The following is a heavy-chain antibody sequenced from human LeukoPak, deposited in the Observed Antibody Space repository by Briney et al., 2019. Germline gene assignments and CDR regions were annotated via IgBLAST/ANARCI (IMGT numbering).Heavy chain of an antibody. V-gene: IGHV3-7*02. Sequence: GGSLRLSCAASGITLSTYWMSWVRQAPGKGLEWVANIKQDGSEKNYVDSVKGRFTISRDNSKNTLYLQMNSLRAEDTAVYYCARGSMNYYDSTLIGGFDYWGQGTLVTVSS. CDR2: IKQDGSEK. J-gene: IGHJ4*02. CDR3: ARGSMNYYDSTLIGGFDY. D-gene: IGHD3-22*01. CDR1: GITLSTYW.